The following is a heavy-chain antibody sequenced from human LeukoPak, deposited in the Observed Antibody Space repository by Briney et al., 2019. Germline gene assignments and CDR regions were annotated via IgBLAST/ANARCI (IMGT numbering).Heavy chain of an antibody. CDR1: GRSISSDY. V-gene: IGHV4-59*08. CDR3: ARHRPGERRFDP. Sequence: SEPLSPTKTYTGRSISSDYWNWIRQPPGKELKWIGYINYSGNTNSNPSLKSRVTISVDTSKNQISLKLSSVTAADTAVYYCARHRPGERRFDPWGQGTLVTVSS. CDR2: INYSGNT. J-gene: IGHJ5*02. D-gene: IGHD3-16*01.